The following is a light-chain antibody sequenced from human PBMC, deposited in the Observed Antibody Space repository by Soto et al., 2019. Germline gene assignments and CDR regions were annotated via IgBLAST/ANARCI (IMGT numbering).Light chain of an antibody. CDR2: NDD. CDR1: SSNIETNP. Sequence: QSVLTQPPSVSAAPGQKVTISCSGSSSNIETNPVSWYRHLPGTDPKLLIHNDDKRPSGIPDRFSGSKSGTSATLGITGLQTADEADYYRGTWDASLSAGVFGGGTKVTVL. CDR3: GTWDASLSAGV. J-gene: IGLJ2*01. V-gene: IGLV1-51*01.